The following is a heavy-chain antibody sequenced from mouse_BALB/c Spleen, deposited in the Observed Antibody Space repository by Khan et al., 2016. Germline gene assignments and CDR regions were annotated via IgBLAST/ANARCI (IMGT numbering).Heavy chain of an antibody. CDR1: GYTFTRYW. CDR3: GTGGNSWFDY. CDR2: INPNSDYT. Sequence: QVQLQQPGAELAKPGASVKMSCKAAGYTFTRYWMNWVKQRPGQGLEWIGYINPNSDYTENNQKFKDKATLTADKSSSTAYMQLSSLTSEDSAVYYCGTGGNSWFDYWGQGTLVTVSA. J-gene: IGHJ3*01. D-gene: IGHD2-1*01. V-gene: IGHV1-7*01.